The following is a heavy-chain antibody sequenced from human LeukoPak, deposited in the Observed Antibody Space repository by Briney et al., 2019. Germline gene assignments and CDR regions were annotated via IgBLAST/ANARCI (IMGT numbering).Heavy chain of an antibody. CDR3: ARPVFCSSTSCPFDY. CDR1: VYTFTGYY. J-gene: IGHJ4*02. D-gene: IGHD2-2*01. CDR2: INPNSGGT. Sequence: ASVKVSCKASVYTFTGYYMHWVRQAPGQGLEWMGWINPNSGGTNYAQKFQGRVTMTRDTSISTAYMELSRLRSDDTAVYYCARPVFCSSTSCPFDYWGQGTLVTVSS. V-gene: IGHV1-2*02.